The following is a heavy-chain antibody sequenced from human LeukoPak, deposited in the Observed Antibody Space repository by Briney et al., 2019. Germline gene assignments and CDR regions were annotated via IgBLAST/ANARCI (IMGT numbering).Heavy chain of an antibody. V-gene: IGHV3-23*01. CDR3: AKDPQYYDILTGYPAFDY. J-gene: IGHJ4*02. D-gene: IGHD3-9*01. CDR2: ISGSGGST. CDR1: GFTFSSYA. Sequence: GGSRRLSCAASGFTFSSYAMSWVRQAPGKGLEWVSAISGSGGSTYYADSVKGRFTISRDNSKNTLYLQMNSLRAEDTAVYYCAKDPQYYDILTGYPAFDYWGQGTLVTVSS.